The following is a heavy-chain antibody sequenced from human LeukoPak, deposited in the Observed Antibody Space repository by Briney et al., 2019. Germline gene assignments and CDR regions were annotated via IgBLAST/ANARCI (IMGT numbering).Heavy chain of an antibody. J-gene: IGHJ5*01. CDR1: GFTFSSYA. CDR3: AKGTTSGANINWFDS. V-gene: IGHV3-23*01. D-gene: IGHD4/OR15-4a*01. CDR2: ISGSGGDT. Sequence: PGGSLRLSCAASGFTFSSYAMSWVRQAPGKGLEWVSGISGSGGDTYYTDSVKGRFTMSRDNSKNTLYLEMNGLRADDTAVYYCAKGTTSGANINWFDSWGQGTLVTASS.